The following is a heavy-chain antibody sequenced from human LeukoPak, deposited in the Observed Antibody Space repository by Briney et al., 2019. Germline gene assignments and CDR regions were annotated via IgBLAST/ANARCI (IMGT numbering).Heavy chain of an antibody. V-gene: IGHV1-18*01. Sequence: ASVKVSCKASGYTFTSYGISWVRQAPGQGLEWMGWISTYNGNTNYAQKLQGRVTMTTHTSTTTAYMELRSLRSDDTAVYYCARDGRCSGSSYYSEAFDIWGQGTMVTVSS. D-gene: IGHD2-15*01. J-gene: IGHJ3*02. CDR2: ISTYNGNT. CDR1: GYTFTSYG. CDR3: ARDGRCSGSSYYSEAFDI.